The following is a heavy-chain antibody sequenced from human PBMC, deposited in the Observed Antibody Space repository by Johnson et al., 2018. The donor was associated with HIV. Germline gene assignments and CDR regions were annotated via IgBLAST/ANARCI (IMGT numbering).Heavy chain of an antibody. CDR3: ARAYSYGAFDI. Sequence: VQLVESGGGLVQPGGSLELSCAASGFTFSGSAMHWVRQASGKGLEWVGRIRGRANTYATAYAASLKGSFTISRDDSTNTAYLQMNSPRAEDTAVYYCARAYSYGAFDIWGLGTKVTVSS. J-gene: IGHJ3*02. V-gene: IGHV3-73*02. CDR2: IRGRANTYAT. CDR1: GFTFSGSA. D-gene: IGHD5-18*01.